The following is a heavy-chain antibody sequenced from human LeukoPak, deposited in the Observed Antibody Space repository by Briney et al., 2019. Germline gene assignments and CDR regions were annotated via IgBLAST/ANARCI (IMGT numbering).Heavy chain of an antibody. CDR1: GYTFSGYY. CDR2: INPNSGGT. CDR3: ARDRVAYGDHPRYFDY. D-gene: IGHD4-17*01. J-gene: IGHJ4*02. Sequence: ASVKVSCKASGYTFSGYYMHWVRQAPGQGLEWMGWINPNSGGTNYAQKFQGRVTMTRDTSSTIAYMELSRLRSDDTAVYYCARDRVAYGDHPRYFDYWGQGTLVTVSS. V-gene: IGHV1-2*02.